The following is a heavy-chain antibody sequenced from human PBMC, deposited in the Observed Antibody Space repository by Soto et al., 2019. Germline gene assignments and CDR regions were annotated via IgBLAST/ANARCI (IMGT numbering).Heavy chain of an antibody. CDR1: GYTLTELS. V-gene: IGHV1-24*01. CDR3: ATGGELEPSSYYYYYMDV. Sequence: EASVKVSCKVSGYTLTELSMHWVRQAPGKGLEWMGGFDPEDGETIYAQKFQGRVTMTEDTSTDTAYMELSSLRSEDTAVYYCATGGELEPSSYYYYYMDVWGKGTTVTVSS. CDR2: FDPEDGET. J-gene: IGHJ6*03. D-gene: IGHD1-1*01.